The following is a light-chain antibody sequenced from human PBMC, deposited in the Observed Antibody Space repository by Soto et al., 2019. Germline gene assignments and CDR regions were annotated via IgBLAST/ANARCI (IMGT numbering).Light chain of an antibody. Sequence: IVMTQSPLSLPVTPGEPASISCRSSQSLLHSNGYNYLDWYLQKPGQSPQLLIYLGSNRASGGPDRFSGSGSGTDFTLTISRVEAEDVGVYYCMQALQTPPGNTFGQGTKLEIK. CDR2: LGS. CDR3: MQALQTPPGNT. CDR1: QSLLHSNGYNY. J-gene: IGKJ2*01. V-gene: IGKV2-28*01.